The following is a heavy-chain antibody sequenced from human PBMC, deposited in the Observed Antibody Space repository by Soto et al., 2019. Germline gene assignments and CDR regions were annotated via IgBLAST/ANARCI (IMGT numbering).Heavy chain of an antibody. CDR2: MYHSGST. CDR3: AAGGGLPRYY. Sequence: QLQLQESGSGLVKSSQTRSLTCAVSGGPISGGGYSWSWIRQPPGKGLEWIGYMYHSGSTYYNPSLKSRVTISVDRSKNQFSLKLSSVTAADTAVYYCAAGGGLPRYYWGQGTLVTVSS. CDR1: GGPISGGGYS. J-gene: IGHJ4*02. D-gene: IGHD5-12*01. V-gene: IGHV4-30-2*01.